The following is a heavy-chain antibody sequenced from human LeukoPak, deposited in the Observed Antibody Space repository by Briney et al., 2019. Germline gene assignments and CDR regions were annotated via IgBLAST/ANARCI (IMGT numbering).Heavy chain of an antibody. CDR2: INHSGST. D-gene: IGHD3-10*01. CDR1: GGSFSGYY. V-gene: IGHV4-34*01. J-gene: IGHJ4*02. Sequence: SETLSLTCAVYGGSFSGYYWSWIRQPPGKGLEWIGEINHSGSTNYNPSFKSRVTISVDTSKNQFSLKLSSVTAADTAVYYCARGRGGLTYYYGSGSYPRFDYWGQGTLVTVSS. CDR3: ARGRGGLTYYYGSGSYPRFDY.